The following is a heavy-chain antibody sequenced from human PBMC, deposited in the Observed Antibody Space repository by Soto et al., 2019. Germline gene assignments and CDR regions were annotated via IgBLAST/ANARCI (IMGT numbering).Heavy chain of an antibody. CDR1: GGSISSYY. CDR3: ARQGFGPLHGLVDV. D-gene: IGHD3-10*01. V-gene: IGHV4-59*08. Sequence: QVQLQESGPGLVKPSETLSLSCTVSGGSISSYYWSWFRQSPGKRMEWIGYVHHSWGSSFNPSLPXXVXXSLDTSKSQVSLKVTSVTATDTAVYYCARQGFGPLHGLVDVWGQGTTVTVSS. J-gene: IGHJ6*02. CDR2: VHHSWGS.